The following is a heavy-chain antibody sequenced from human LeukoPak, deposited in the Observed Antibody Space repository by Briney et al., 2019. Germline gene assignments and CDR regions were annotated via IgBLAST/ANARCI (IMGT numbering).Heavy chain of an antibody. CDR1: GYTFTSYG. D-gene: IGHD3-10*01. CDR3: AREDPLWLGEGGNAFDI. V-gene: IGHV1-18*01. J-gene: IGHJ3*02. Sequence: ASVKVSCKASGYTFTSYGISWVRQAPGQGLEWMGWISAYNGNTNYAQKLQGRVTMTTDTSTSTAYMELRSLRSDDTAVYYCAREDPLWLGEGGNAFDIWGQGTMVTVSS. CDR2: ISAYNGNT.